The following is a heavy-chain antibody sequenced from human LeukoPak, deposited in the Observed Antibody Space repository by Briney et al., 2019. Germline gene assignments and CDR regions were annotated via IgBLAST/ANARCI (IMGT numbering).Heavy chain of an antibody. CDR2: IKQDGSEK. Sequence: PGGSLRLSCAASGFTFSSYWMSWVRQAPGKGLEWVANIKQDGSEKYYVDSVKGRFTISRDNAKNALYLQMNSLRAEDTAVYYCARDPNNYGGNSLPGCPYNWFDPWGQGTLVTVSS. CDR1: GFTFSSYW. V-gene: IGHV3-7*01. D-gene: IGHD4-23*01. CDR3: ARDPNNYGGNSLPGCPYNWFDP. J-gene: IGHJ5*02.